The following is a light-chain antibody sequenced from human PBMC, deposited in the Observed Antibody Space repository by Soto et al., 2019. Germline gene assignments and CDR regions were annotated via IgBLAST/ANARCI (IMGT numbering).Light chain of an antibody. Sequence: EIVLTQSPGTLSLSPGERATLSCRASQSVSSSYLAWYQQKPGQAPRLLIYGASSRATGIQDRFSGSGSGTDFTLTISRLDPEDFAVYYCQQYGSSPKTFGQGTKVEIK. J-gene: IGKJ1*01. CDR2: GAS. V-gene: IGKV3-20*01. CDR3: QQYGSSPKT. CDR1: QSVSSSY.